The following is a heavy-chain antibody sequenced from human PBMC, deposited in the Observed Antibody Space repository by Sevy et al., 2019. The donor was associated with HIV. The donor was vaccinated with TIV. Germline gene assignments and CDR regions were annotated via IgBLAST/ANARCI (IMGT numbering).Heavy chain of an antibody. CDR1: GYTFTSYG. D-gene: IGHD2-2*02. V-gene: IGHV1-18*01. CDR2: ISAYNGNT. J-gene: IGHJ6*02. CDR3: ARDYGGYCSSTSCYNYYYYGMDV. Sequence: ASVKVSCKASGYTFTSYGISWVRQAPGQGLEWMGWISAYNGNTNYAQKLQGRVTMTTDTSTSTAYMELRSLRSDDTAVYYCARDYGGYCSSTSCYNYYYYGMDVWGQETTVTVSS.